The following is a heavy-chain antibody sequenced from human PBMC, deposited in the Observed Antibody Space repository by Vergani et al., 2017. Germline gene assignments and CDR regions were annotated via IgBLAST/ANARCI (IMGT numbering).Heavy chain of an antibody. V-gene: IGHV4-39*07. CDR1: GGSISSSSYY. J-gene: IGHJ6*03. CDR2: IYYSGST. D-gene: IGHD3-3*01. CDR3: AKLSYGFWSGYYYYYYYMDV. Sequence: QLQLQESGPGLVKPSETLSLTCTVSGGSISSSSYYWGWIRQPPGKGLEWIGSIYYSGSTYYNPSLKSRVTISLDTSKNQFSLKLRSVTAADTAVYYCAKLSYGFWSGYYYYYYYMDVWGKGTTVTVSS.